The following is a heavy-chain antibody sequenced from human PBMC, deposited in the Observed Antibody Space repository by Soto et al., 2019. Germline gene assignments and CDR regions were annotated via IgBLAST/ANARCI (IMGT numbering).Heavy chain of an antibody. D-gene: IGHD6-13*01. CDR2: ISAYNGNT. J-gene: IGHJ4*02. V-gene: IGHV1-18*01. CDR3: PIYRRVVYSSSWVY. Sequence: QVQLVQSGAEVKKPGASVKVSCKASGYTFTSYGISWVRQAPGQGLEWMGWISAYNGNTNYAQKLQGRVTMTTDTSTSTAYMELSILRSDDTAVYYCPIYRRVVYSSSWVYWGQGTLVTVSS. CDR1: GYTFTSYG.